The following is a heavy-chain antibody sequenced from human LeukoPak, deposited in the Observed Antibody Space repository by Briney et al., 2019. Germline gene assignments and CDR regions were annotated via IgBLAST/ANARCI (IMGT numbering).Heavy chain of an antibody. CDR3: AKAAAAPGFDF. CDR2: VSGSGDRM. J-gene: IGHJ4*02. CDR1: GFTFTNTW. D-gene: IGHD6-13*01. V-gene: IGHV3-23*01. Sequence: GGSLRLSCAASGFTFTNTWMSWVRQAPGKGLEWVATVSGSGDRMYHADSVKGRFTISRDNSKSTIYLQMNSLRAEDTALYYCAKAAAAPGFDFWGQGTLVTVSS.